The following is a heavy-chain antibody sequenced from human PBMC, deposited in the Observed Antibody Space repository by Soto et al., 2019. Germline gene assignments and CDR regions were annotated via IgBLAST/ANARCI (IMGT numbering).Heavy chain of an antibody. V-gene: IGHV4-34*01. D-gene: IGHD5-18*01. CDR3: ARVGGYTYGSDY. CDR2: INHSGST. J-gene: IGHJ4*02. CDR1: GGSFSGYY. Sequence: QVQLQQWGAGLLKPSETLSLTCAVYGGSFSGYYWSWIRQPPGKGLEWIGEINHSGSTNYNPSLKSRVTISVDTSKNQFSLKLSSVTAAATAVYYCARVGGYTYGSDYWGQGTLVTVSS.